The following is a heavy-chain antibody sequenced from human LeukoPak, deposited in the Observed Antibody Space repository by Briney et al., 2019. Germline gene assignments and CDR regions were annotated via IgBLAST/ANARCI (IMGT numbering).Heavy chain of an antibody. Sequence: GGSLRLSCAASGFTFSSYSMNWVRQAPGKGLEWVSYISSSSSTIYYADSVKGRFTISRDNAKNSLYLQMNSLRAEDTAVYYCAKRGYSSSWRDLDYWGQGTLVTVSS. CDR1: GFTFSSYS. CDR2: ISSSSSTI. J-gene: IGHJ4*02. CDR3: AKRGYSSSWRDLDY. V-gene: IGHV3-48*01. D-gene: IGHD6-13*01.